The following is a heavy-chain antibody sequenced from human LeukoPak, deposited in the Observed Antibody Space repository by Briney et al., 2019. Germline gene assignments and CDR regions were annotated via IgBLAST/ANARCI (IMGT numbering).Heavy chain of an antibody. CDR1: GFTFSDYY. V-gene: IGHV3-11*01. D-gene: IGHD3-22*01. CDR3: ARIRGHYDSSGYPYWFDY. CDR2: ISSSAGDI. J-gene: IGHJ4*02. Sequence: PGGSLRLSCAASGFTFSDYYMSWIRQAPGKGLEWVSHISSSAGDIYYADSVKGRFTISRDNAKSSLFLQMNSLRAGDTAVYYCARIRGHYDSSGYPYWFDYWGQGTLVTVSS.